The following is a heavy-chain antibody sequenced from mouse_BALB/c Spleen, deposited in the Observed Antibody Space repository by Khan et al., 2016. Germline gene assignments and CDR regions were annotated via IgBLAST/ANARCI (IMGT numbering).Heavy chain of an antibody. J-gene: IGHJ2*01. V-gene: IGHV14-3*02. Sequence: EVQLQESGAELVKPGASVKLSCTASGFNIKDTYMHWVKQRPEQGLEWIGRIDPANGNTKYDPKFQGKATITADTSSNTAYLQLSSLTSEDTAVYYWASSYYGSSYYFDYWGQGTTLTVSS. CDR3: ASSYYGSSYYFDY. CDR1: GFNIKDTY. D-gene: IGHD1-1*01. CDR2: IDPANGNT.